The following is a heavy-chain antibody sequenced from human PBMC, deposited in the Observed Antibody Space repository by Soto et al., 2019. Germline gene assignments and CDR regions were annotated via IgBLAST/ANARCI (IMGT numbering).Heavy chain of an antibody. CDR2: ISGGGSTA. CDR1: AFTFTSYV. Sequence: GGSLRLSCAASAFTFTSYVMSWVRQAPGKGMEWVAGISGGGSTAFYADSVKGRFTISRDNATNTVVLKMDSLRAEDTAIYYCAKDSNKYSSSLRARYFDYWGQGTLVTVSS. CDR3: AKDSNKYSSSLRARYFDY. J-gene: IGHJ4*02. D-gene: IGHD3-22*01. V-gene: IGHV3-23*01.